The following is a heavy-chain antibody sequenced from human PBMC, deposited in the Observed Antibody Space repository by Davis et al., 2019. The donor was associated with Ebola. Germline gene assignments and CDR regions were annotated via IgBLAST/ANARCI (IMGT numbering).Heavy chain of an antibody. CDR2: ISSSGSHI. Sequence: GGSLRLSCAASGYTFRIHAMTWVRQAPGKGLEWVSSISSSGSHISYADSVRGRFTISRDNINNSLYLQMNSLRGEDTAVYFCARLDFYDSYSWGQGTQVTVSS. V-gene: IGHV3-21*01. CDR3: ARLDFYDSYS. J-gene: IGHJ4*02. D-gene: IGHD3-22*01. CDR1: GYTFRIHA.